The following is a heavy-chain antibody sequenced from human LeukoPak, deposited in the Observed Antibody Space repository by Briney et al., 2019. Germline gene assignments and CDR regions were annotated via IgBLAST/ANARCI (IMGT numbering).Heavy chain of an antibody. CDR2: IIPIFGTA. CDR3: ARDGFLEWYPYYGMDV. D-gene: IGHD3-3*01. CDR1: GGTFSSYA. J-gene: IGHJ6*02. V-gene: IGHV1-69*01. Sequence: GSSVKVSCKASGGTFSSYAISWVRQAPGQGLEWMGGIIPIFGTANYAQKFQGRVTITADESTSTAYMELSSLRSEDTAVYYCARDGFLEWYPYYGMDVWGQGTTVTVSS.